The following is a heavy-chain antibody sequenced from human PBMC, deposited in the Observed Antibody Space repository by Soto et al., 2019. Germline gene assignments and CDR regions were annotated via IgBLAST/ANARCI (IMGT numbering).Heavy chain of an antibody. D-gene: IGHD3-22*01. V-gene: IGHV1-46*01. CDR1: GYTFTSYY. Sequence: GASVKVSCKASGYTFTSYYMHWVRQAPGQGLEWMGIINPSGGGTSYAQKFQGRVTMTRDTSTSTVYMELSSLRSEDTAVYYCARDGGYYDSSGYYRYGMDVWGQGTTVTVSS. CDR3: ARDGGYYDSSGYYRYGMDV. J-gene: IGHJ6*02. CDR2: INPSGGGT.